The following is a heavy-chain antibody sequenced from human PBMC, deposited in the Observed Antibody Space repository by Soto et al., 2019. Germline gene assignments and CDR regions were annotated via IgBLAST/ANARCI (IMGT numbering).Heavy chain of an antibody. CDR1: GYTFTSYY. D-gene: IGHD6-13*01. V-gene: IGHV1-46*01. Sequence: QVQLVQSGAEVKKPGASVKVSCKASGYTFTSYYMHWVRQAPGQGLEWMGIINPSGGSTSYAQKFQGRGTMTRDTSTSTVYMELSSLRSEDTAVYYCARDIAAAATTYYYYGMDVWGQGTTVTVAS. CDR3: ARDIAAAATTYYYYGMDV. CDR2: INPSGGST. J-gene: IGHJ6*02.